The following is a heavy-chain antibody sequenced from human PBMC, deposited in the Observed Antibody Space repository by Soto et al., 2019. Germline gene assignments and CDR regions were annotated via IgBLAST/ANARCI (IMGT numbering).Heavy chain of an antibody. D-gene: IGHD1-26*01. J-gene: IGHJ4*02. V-gene: IGHV1-18*01. CDR2: ISAYNGNT. Sequence: GASVKVSCKASGYTFTSYGMSWVRQAPGQGLEWMGWISAYNGNTNYAQKLQGRVTMTTDTSTSTAYMELRSLRSDDTAVYFCAAASTSGTYLYSFDYWGQGTLVTVLL. CDR1: GYTFTSYG. CDR3: AAASTSGTYLYSFDY.